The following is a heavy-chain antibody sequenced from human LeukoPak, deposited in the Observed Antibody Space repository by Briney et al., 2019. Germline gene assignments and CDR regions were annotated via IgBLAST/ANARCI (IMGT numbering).Heavy chain of an antibody. D-gene: IGHD3-22*01. CDR2: IYYTGST. J-gene: IGHJ4*02. CDR3: ARVTDDSSGYYYLYFDY. CDR1: GGYISGYY. Sequence: SETLSLTGTVSGGYISGYYWSWIRQPPGKGLEWIGYIYYTGSTNYNPSLESRVTISVDSSKSQFSLKLSSVTAADTAVYYCARVTDDSSGYYYLYFDYWGQGTLVTVSS. V-gene: IGHV4-59*01.